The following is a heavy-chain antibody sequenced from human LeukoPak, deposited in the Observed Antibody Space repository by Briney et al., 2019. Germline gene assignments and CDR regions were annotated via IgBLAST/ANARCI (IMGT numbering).Heavy chain of an antibody. CDR2: ITDSSTST. V-gene: IGHV3-23*01. CDR1: GFTFSSYS. CDR3: AKGSSSSRPYYFDY. Sequence: GGSLRLSCAASGFTFSSYSMNWVRQAPGKGLEWVSAITDSSTSTYYADSVKGRFTISRHNSKNTLYLQMNSLRAEDTAVYYCAKGSSSSRPYYFDYWGQGTLVTVSS. J-gene: IGHJ4*02. D-gene: IGHD6-13*01.